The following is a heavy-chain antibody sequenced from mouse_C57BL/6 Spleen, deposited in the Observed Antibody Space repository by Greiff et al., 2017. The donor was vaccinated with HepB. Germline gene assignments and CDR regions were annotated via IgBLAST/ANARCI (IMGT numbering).Heavy chain of an antibody. J-gene: IGHJ2*01. Sequence: VKLQESGPELVKPGASVKISCKASGYAFSSSWMNWVKQRPGKGLEWIGRIYPGDGDTNYNGKFKGKATLTADKSSSTAYMQLSSLTSEDSAVYFCARYDYDHDYWGQGTALTVSS. V-gene: IGHV1-82*01. CDR1: GYAFSSSW. D-gene: IGHD2-4*01. CDR2: IYPGDGDT. CDR3: ARYDYDHDY.